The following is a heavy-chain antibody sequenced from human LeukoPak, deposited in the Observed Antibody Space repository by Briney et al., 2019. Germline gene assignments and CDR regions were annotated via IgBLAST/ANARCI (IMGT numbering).Heavy chain of an antibody. CDR3: ASAAERELLNRPHFDH. CDR2: IIPVYRTA. J-gene: IGHJ4*02. D-gene: IGHD3-10*01. Sequence: ASVKVSCKVSGGNLSNYDISWVRQAPGQGLEWMGGIIPVYRTAAYAQKFQGRVTITTDEFTSTGYMEMTSLRPEDTAIYYCASAAERELLNRPHFDHWGQGTRVSVSS. CDR1: GGNLSNYD. V-gene: IGHV1-69*05.